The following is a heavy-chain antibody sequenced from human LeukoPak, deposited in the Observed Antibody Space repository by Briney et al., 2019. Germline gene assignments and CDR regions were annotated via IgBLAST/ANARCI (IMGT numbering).Heavy chain of an antibody. CDR2: ISYDGSNK. CDR1: GFTFSSYG. V-gene: IGHV3-30*18. D-gene: IGHD5-12*01. CDR3: AKDMWLSD. J-gene: IGHJ4*02. Sequence: AGGSLRLSCAASGFTFSSYGMHWVRQAPGKGLEWVAVISYDGSNKYYADSVKGRFTISRDNSKNTLYLQMNSLRAEDTAVYYCAKDMWLSDWGQGTLVTVSS.